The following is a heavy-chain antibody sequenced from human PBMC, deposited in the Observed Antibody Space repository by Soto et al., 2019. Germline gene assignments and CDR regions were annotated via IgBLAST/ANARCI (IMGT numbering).Heavy chain of an antibody. J-gene: IGHJ4*02. D-gene: IGHD4-17*01. CDR3: AKDWPGTSSVTSDY. V-gene: IGHV3-23*01. CDR1: GFDFSSYA. CDR2: ITYTGDTT. Sequence: VGSLRLSCAASGFDFSSYAMTWVRQAPGKGLEWVSGITYTGDTTYYADSVKGRFTISRDNYRNTLYLQMNSLRADDTAMYFCAKDWPGTSSVTSDYWGQGTLVTVSS.